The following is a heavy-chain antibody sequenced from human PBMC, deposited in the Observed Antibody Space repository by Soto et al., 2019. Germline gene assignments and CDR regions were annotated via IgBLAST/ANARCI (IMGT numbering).Heavy chain of an antibody. CDR1: GYTFTSYD. CDR2: MNPNSGNT. CDR3: ARGLYDWNYYYYYYMDV. D-gene: IGHD1-1*01. V-gene: IGHV1-8*01. Sequence: ASVKVSCKASGYTFTSYDINWVRQATGQGLEWMGWMNPNSGNTGYAQKFQGRVTMTRNTSISTAYMELSSLRSEDTAVYYCARGLYDWNYYYYYYMDVWGKGTTVTVSS. J-gene: IGHJ6*03.